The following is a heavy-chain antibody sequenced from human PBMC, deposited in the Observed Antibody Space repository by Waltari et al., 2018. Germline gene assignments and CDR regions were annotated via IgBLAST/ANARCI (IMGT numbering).Heavy chain of an antibody. CDR3: ARDRGLRRLSTFEI. D-gene: IGHD3-16*02. Sequence: QVQLQQWGAGWLKPSETLSLTCAVYGGSFRGYYWCWIRYPPGKGLEGIGEINHSGSTNYNPALKSRITISVDTSKSQFSLKLSSVAAADTAVYYCARDRGLRRLSTFEIWGQGTMVTVSS. CDR2: INHSGST. CDR1: GGSFRGYY. V-gene: IGHV4-34*01. J-gene: IGHJ3*02.